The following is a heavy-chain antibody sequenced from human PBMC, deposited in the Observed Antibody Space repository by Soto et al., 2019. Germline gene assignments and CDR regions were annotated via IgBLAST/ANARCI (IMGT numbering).Heavy chain of an antibody. CDR1: GFTFSSYG. J-gene: IGHJ4*02. Sequence: VQLVESGGGVVQPGRSLRLSCAASGFTFSSYGMHWVRQAPGKGLEWVTVISYDGSNKYYADSVKGRFTISRDNSKNTLYLQMNSLRAEDTAVYYCAKDPKGMYGDYSPYFDYWGQGTLVTVSS. V-gene: IGHV3-30*18. D-gene: IGHD4-17*01. CDR3: AKDPKGMYGDYSPYFDY. CDR2: ISYDGSNK.